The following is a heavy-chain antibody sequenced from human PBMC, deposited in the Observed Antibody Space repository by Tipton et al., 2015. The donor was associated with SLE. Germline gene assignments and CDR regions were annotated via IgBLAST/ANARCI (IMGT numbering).Heavy chain of an antibody. D-gene: IGHD2-15*01. J-gene: IGHJ6*02. Sequence: SGFTFSSYGMHWVRQAPGKGLEWVAVIWYDGSNKYYADSVKGRLTISRDNSKNTLYLQMNSLRAEDTAVYYCAKDLVVAATPYYYGMDVWGQGTTVTVSS. CDR3: AKDLVVAATPYYYGMDV. CDR1: GFTFSSYG. CDR2: IWYDGSNK. V-gene: IGHV3-33*06.